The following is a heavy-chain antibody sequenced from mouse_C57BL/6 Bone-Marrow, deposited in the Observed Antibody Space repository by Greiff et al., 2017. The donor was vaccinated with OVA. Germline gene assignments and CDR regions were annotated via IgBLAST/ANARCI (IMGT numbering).Heavy chain of an antibody. CDR1: GFNIKNTY. CDR2: IDPANGNT. D-gene: IGHD1-1*01. J-gene: IGHJ4*01. CDR3: ARDYTTVVAVDYAMDY. Sequence: EVKLVESVAELVRPGASVKLSCTASGFNIKNTYMHWVKQRPEQGLEWIGRIDPANGNTKYAPKFQGKATITADTSSNTAYLQLSSLTSEDTAIYYCARDYTTVVAVDYAMDYWGQGTSVTVSS. V-gene: IGHV14-3*01.